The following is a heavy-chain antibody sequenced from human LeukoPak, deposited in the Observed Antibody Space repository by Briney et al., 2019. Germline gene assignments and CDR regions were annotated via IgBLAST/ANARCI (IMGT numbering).Heavy chain of an antibody. CDR3: AINPPGGPDY. J-gene: IGHJ4*02. D-gene: IGHD2-8*02. CDR1: GYTFTGYY. Sequence: ASVKVSRKASGYTFTGYYMHWVRQAPGQGLEWMGWMNPNSGNTGYAQKFQGRVTMTRNTSISTAYMELSSLRSEDTAVYYCAINPPGGPDYWGQGTLVTVSS. CDR2: MNPNSGNT. V-gene: IGHV1-8*02.